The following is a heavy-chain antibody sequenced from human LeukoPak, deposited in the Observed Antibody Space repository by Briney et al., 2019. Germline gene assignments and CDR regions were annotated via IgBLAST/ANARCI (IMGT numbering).Heavy chain of an antibody. V-gene: IGHV4-38-2*01. J-gene: IGHJ4*02. CDR1: GYSISSGYF. Sequence: PSETLSLTCAVSGYSISSGYFWDWIRQPPGKGLEWIGTTYQSGSTFYNPSVKSRVTISKDTSKNQFSLKLSSVTAADTAVYYCATGYSNGWTSDFDYWGQGILVTVSS. CDR2: TYQSGST. D-gene: IGHD6-19*01. CDR3: ATGYSNGWTSDFDY.